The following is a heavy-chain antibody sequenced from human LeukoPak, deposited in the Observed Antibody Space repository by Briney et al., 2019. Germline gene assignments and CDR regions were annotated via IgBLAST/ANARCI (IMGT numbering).Heavy chain of an antibody. J-gene: IGHJ4*02. CDR3: AGHHPRNTVDF. CDR1: GGSISSGGYY. Sequence: PSETLSLTCTVSGGSISSGGYYWSWIRQHPGKGLEWIGYIYYSGSTSYNPSLKSRVTISVDTSKNQFSLKLSSVTAADTAVYYCAGHHPRNTVDFWGQGTLVTVSS. V-gene: IGHV4-31*03. CDR2: IYYSGST. D-gene: IGHD2/OR15-2a*01.